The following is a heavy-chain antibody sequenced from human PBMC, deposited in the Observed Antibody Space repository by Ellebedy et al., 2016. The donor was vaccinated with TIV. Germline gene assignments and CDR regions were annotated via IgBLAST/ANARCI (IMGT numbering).Heavy chain of an antibody. CDR1: GFTFSNYW. D-gene: IGHD4-11*01. J-gene: IGHJ4*02. V-gene: IGHV3-7*01. Sequence: GGSLRLXXVASGFTFSNYWMSWVRQAPGEGLEWVANINQDGSQKYNVDSVKGRFTISRDNAKNSLYLQMDSLRAEDTAVYYCARDMTTVTTTFDYWGQGTLVTVSS. CDR3: ARDMTTVTTTFDY. CDR2: INQDGSQK.